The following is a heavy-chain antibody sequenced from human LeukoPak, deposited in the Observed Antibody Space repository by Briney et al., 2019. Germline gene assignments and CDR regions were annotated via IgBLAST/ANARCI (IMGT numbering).Heavy chain of an antibody. V-gene: IGHV3-74*01. CDR1: GFTFSRYW. J-gene: IGHJ4*02. Sequence: GGSLRLSCAASGFTFSRYWMHWVRQPPGKGLVWVSRINSDGSSTTYADAVKGRFTISRDNSKNTLYLQMNGLRAEDTAVYYCARSGYSYDDDYWGQGTLVTVSS. CDR3: ARSGYSYDDDY. D-gene: IGHD5-18*01. CDR2: INSDGSST.